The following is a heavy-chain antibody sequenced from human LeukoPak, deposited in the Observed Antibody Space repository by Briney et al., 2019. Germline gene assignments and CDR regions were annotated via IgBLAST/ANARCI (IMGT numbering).Heavy chain of an antibody. Sequence: GESLKISCKGSGYSFTSYWIGWVRQMPGKGLEWMGIIYLGDSDTRYSPSFQGQVTISADKSISTAYLQWSSLKASDTAMYYCARRLLGMTTVAPFEYWGQGTLVTVSS. CDR2: IYLGDSDT. CDR3: ARRLLGMTTVAPFEY. CDR1: GYSFTSYW. V-gene: IGHV5-51*01. D-gene: IGHD4-23*01. J-gene: IGHJ4*02.